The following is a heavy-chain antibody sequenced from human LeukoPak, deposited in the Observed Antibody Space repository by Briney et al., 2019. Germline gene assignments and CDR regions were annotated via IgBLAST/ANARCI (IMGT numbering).Heavy chain of an antibody. D-gene: IGHD1-26*01. Sequence: GGSLRLSCAASGFTFSSYWMHWVRQAPGKGLVWVSRIYNDGSSTRYADSVKGRFTISRDNAKNTLYLQMNSLRAEDTAVYYCARESVDGSYFDYWGQGTLVTVSS. CDR2: IYNDGSST. CDR1: GFTFSSYW. CDR3: ARESVDGSYFDY. J-gene: IGHJ4*02. V-gene: IGHV3-74*01.